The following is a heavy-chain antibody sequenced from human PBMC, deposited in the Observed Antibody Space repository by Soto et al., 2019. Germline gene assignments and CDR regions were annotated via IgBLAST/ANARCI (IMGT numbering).Heavy chain of an antibody. V-gene: IGHV4-59*01. CDR2: IHYNGNT. Sequence: PSETVALTCTVSGDSISGYSWRWVRQRPGKGLEWIGNIHYNGNTKYDPSLKSRVSMSVDTSKNQFSLRLISVTAADTAKYFCAREGNLGRWLQPLDFWGQGTLVTVSS. CDR1: GDSISGYS. D-gene: IGHD5-12*01. CDR3: AREGNLGRWLQPLDF. J-gene: IGHJ4*02.